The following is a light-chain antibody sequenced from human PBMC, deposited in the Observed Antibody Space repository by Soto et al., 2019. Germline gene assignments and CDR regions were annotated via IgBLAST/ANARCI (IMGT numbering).Light chain of an antibody. CDR2: DVS. CDR3: SSYRSGSTVE. Sequence: QSVLTQPPSVSGSPGQSITISCTGASSDVGGYNYVSWYQQHPGKAPKLMIYDVSNRPSGVSNRFSGSKSGNTASLTLSGLQAEDEADYYCSSYRSGSTVEFGGGTKLTVL. V-gene: IGLV2-14*01. CDR1: SSDVGGYNY. J-gene: IGLJ2*01.